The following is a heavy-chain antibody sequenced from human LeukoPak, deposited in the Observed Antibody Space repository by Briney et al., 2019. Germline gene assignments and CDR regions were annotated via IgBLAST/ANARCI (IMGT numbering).Heavy chain of an antibody. CDR1: GYTFTSYG. CDR3: ARTQWDILTAVGIWFDP. Sequence: ASVKVSCKASGYTFTSYGISWVRQAPGQGLEWMGWISAYNGNTNYAQKLQGGVTMTTDTSTSTAYMELRSLRSDDTAVYYCARTQWDILTAVGIWFDPWGQGTLVTVSS. CDR2: ISAYNGNT. V-gene: IGHV1-18*01. J-gene: IGHJ5*02. D-gene: IGHD3-9*01.